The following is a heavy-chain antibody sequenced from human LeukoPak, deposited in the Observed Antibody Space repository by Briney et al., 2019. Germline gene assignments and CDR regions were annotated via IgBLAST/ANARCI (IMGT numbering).Heavy chain of an antibody. J-gene: IGHJ4*02. CDR2: IYYGGST. CDR3: ARLLAGCPGGRCRAHFDY. Sequence: PSETLSLTCTVSGGSISSYYWSWIRQPPGKGLEWIGYIYYGGSTNYNPSLKSRVSMSVDTSKNQFSLNLSCVTAADTAVYHCARLLAGCPGGRCRAHFDYWGQGTLVTVSS. V-gene: IGHV4-59*01. D-gene: IGHD2-15*01. CDR1: GGSISSYY.